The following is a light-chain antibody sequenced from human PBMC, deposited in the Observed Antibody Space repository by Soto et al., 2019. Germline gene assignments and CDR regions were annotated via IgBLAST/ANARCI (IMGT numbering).Light chain of an antibody. Sequence: QSVLTQPRSVSGSPGQSVTISCTGTSSDVGGYNYVSWYQQPPGKAPKLVMYIVTKRPSGVPDRFSGSKSGNTASLTISGLQAEDEADYYCCSYAGSYTGVFGGGTKLTVL. CDR1: SSDVGGYNY. V-gene: IGLV2-11*01. J-gene: IGLJ3*02. CDR3: CSYAGSYTGV. CDR2: IVT.